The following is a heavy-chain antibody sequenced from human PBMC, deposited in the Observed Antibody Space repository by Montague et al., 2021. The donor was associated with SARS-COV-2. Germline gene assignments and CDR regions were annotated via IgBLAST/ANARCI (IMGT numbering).Heavy chain of an antibody. V-gene: IGHV4-39*01. CDR2: IYYSTST. CDR3: ARHTDLYTSTSGLQVHALYLYMDV. J-gene: IGHJ6*03. D-gene: IGHD2-2*01. CDR1: GGSISHSSFY. Sequence: SETLSLTCTVSGGSISHSSFYWGWIRQPPGKGLDWIVRIYYSTSTSPNLSTKIRVTISTDTSKNQFSLDLSSVTAAATSYYYCARHTDLYTSTSGLQVHALYLYMDVWGKGTTVTVSS.